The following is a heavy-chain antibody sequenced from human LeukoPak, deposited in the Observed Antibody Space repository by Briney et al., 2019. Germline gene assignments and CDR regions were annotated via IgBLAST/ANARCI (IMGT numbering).Heavy chain of an antibody. V-gene: IGHV1-2*02. J-gene: IGHJ3*02. D-gene: IGHD3-10*01. CDR3: ATARFGELLFEVDAFDI. CDR2: INPNSGGT. Sequence: GASVKVSCKASGYTFTGYYMHWVRQAPGQGLEWMGWINPNSGGTNYAQKFQGRVTMTEDTSTDTAYMELSSLRSEDTAVYYCATARFGELLFEVDAFDIWGQGTVVTVSS. CDR1: GYTFTGYY.